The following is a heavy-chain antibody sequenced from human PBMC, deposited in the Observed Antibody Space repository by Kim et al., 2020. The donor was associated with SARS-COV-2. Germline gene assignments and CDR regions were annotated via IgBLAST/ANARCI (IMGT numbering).Heavy chain of an antibody. CDR3: AKDSRRGYSFDY. D-gene: IGHD5-18*01. Sequence: CNADSGKGRSTISRDNSKNTLYLQMSRLRAEDTAVYYCAKDSRRGYSFDYWGQGTLVTVSS. J-gene: IGHJ4*02. V-gene: IGHV3-23*01.